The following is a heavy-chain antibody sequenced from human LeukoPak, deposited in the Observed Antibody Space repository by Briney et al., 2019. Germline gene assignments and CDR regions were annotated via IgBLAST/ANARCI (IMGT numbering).Heavy chain of an antibody. J-gene: IGHJ4*02. CDR1: GFTFSDYY. V-gene: IGHV3-11*01. Sequence: GGSLRLSCAASGFTFSDYYMSWIRQAPGKGLEWLSYISAGGTTIYYADSVKGRFTISRDNAKNSLYLQMNSLRAEDTAVYYCARDYGGYYTYFDYWGQGTLVTVSS. D-gene: IGHD3-22*01. CDR3: ARDYGGYYTYFDY. CDR2: ISAGGTTI.